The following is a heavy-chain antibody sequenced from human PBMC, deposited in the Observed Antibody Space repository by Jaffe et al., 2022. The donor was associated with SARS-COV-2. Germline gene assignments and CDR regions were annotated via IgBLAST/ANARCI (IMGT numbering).Heavy chain of an antibody. CDR3: ARDPKRVDDPYYYGMDV. D-gene: IGHD3-3*01. CDR2: IIPIFGTA. J-gene: IGHJ6*02. Sequence: QVQLVQSGAEVKKPGSSVKVSCKASGGTFSSYAISWVRQAPGQGLEWMGGIIPIFGTANYAQKFQGRVTITADESTSTAYMELSSLRSEDTAVYYCARDPKRVDDPYYYGMDVWGQGTTVTVSS. CDR1: GGTFSSYA. V-gene: IGHV1-69*01.